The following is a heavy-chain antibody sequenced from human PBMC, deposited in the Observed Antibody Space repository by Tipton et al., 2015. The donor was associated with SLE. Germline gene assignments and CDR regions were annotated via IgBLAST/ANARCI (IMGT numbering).Heavy chain of an antibody. Sequence: SLRLSCAASGFTFDDYAMHWVRQAPGKGLEWVSGISWNSGRIGYADSVKGRFTISRDNAKNSLYLQMNSLRAEDTAVYYCARDGSIAAAGTGGAFDIWGQGTMVTVSS. D-gene: IGHD6-13*01. V-gene: IGHV3-9*01. CDR1: GFTFDDYA. CDR2: ISWNSGRI. CDR3: ARDGSIAAAGTGGAFDI. J-gene: IGHJ3*02.